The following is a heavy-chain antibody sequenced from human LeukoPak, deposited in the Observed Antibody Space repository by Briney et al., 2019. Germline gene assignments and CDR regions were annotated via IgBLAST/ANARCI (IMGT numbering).Heavy chain of an antibody. CDR3: AREIVGATSADAFDI. V-gene: IGHV3-30*03. Sequence: PGGSLRLSCAASGFTFSSYGMHWVRQAPGKGLEWVAVISYDGSNKYYADSVKGRFTISRDNSKNTLYLQMNSLRAEDTAVYYCAREIVGATSADAFDIWGQGTMVTVSS. CDR1: GFTFSSYG. D-gene: IGHD1-26*01. J-gene: IGHJ3*02. CDR2: ISYDGSNK.